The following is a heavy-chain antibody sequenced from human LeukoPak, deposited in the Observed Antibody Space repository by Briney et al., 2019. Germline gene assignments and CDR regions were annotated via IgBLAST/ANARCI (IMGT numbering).Heavy chain of an antibody. D-gene: IGHD6-6*01. V-gene: IGHV4-59*01. Sequence: SETLSLTCTVSTGAIRTYWWSWIRQPPGKGLEWIGYIHDSGTTNYNPSLKSRVTMSIDMSKRQFSLNLNSVTAADTAVYYCARDVGARLSGFWGQGTLVTVSS. CDR2: IHDSGTT. J-gene: IGHJ4*02. CDR3: ARDVGARLSGF. CDR1: TGAIRTYW.